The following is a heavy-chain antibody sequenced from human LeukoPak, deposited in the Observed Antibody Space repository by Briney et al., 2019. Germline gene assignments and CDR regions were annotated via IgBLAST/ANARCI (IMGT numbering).Heavy chain of an antibody. CDR2: ISSNGGST. V-gene: IGHV3-64D*06. CDR1: GFTFSSYA. CDR3: VKEVTYYYGSGSYFDY. J-gene: IGHJ4*02. Sequence: GGSLRLSCSASGFTFSSYAMHWVRQAPGKGLEYFSAISSNGGSTYYADSVKGRFTISRDNSKNTLYLQMSSLRAEDTAVYYCVKEVTYYYGSGSYFDYWGQGTLVTVSS. D-gene: IGHD3-10*01.